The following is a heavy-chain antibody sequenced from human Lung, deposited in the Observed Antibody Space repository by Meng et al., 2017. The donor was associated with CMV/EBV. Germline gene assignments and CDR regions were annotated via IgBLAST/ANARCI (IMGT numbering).Heavy chain of an antibody. CDR2: IYSADRA. V-gene: IGHV3-53*01. J-gene: IGHJ6*02. CDR1: GFTVTDNY. CDR3: ARPLAIRPMLGYYYGLDV. D-gene: IGHD6-6*01. Sequence: GESLKISCAASGFTVTDNYMIWVRQAPGKGLEWVSVIYSADRAYYADSVRGRFTISRDISKNTVYLHMLNLRAEDAAMYYCARPLAIRPMLGYYYGLDVWGQGTTVTVSS.